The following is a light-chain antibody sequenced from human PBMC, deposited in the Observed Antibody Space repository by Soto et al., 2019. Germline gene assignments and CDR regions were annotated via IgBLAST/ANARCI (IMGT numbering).Light chain of an antibody. J-gene: IGLJ2*01. CDR1: PSDVGASNY. V-gene: IGLV2-8*01. CDR3: SSSAGTKNMV. CDR2: EVS. Sequence: QSALTQPPSASGSPGQSVTISCTGTPSDVGASNYVSWYQQQPGKAPKLMISEVSKRPSGVPDRFAGSKSGNTASLTVSGLQAEYEADYDCSSSAGTKNMVFGAGTKLTVL.